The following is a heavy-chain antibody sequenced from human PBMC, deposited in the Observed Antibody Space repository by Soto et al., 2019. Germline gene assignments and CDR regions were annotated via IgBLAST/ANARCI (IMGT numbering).Heavy chain of an antibody. D-gene: IGHD2-2*01. Sequence: GGSLRLSCAASGFTFSSYSMNWVRQAPGKGLEWVSCISSSSSYIYYADSVKGRFTISRDNAKNSVYLQMNSLRAEDTAVYYCASCSSTSCYRSAFDIWGQGTMVTVSS. CDR3: ASCSSTSCYRSAFDI. CDR1: GFTFSSYS. V-gene: IGHV3-21*01. J-gene: IGHJ3*02. CDR2: ISSSSSYI.